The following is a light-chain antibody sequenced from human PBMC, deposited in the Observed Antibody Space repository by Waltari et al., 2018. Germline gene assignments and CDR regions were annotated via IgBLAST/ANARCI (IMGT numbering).Light chain of an antibody. CDR2: DVS. J-gene: IGLJ1*01. Sequence: QSALTQPRSVSGSPGQSVTISCTGTSSDVGKYDYVSWYQQHPGKAPKLMIYDVSNRPSGVPDRFSGSKSGNTASLTISGLQAEDEADYYCSSYTTNSPYVFGTGTKVTVL. V-gene: IGLV2-11*01. CDR3: SSYTTNSPYV. CDR1: SSDVGKYDY.